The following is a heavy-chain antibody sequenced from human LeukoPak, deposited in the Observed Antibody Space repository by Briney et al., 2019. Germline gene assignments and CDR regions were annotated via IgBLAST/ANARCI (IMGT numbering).Heavy chain of an antibody. J-gene: IGHJ6*03. CDR2: ISRGGSTI. CDR1: GFPVSDYY. D-gene: IGHD2-2*01. CDR3: AKGRSTNLYYYYYMDV. V-gene: IGHV3-11*01. Sequence: GGSLRLSCAASGFPVSDYYMSWIRQAPGKGPEWVSDISRGGSTIYYADSVKGRFTISRDNSKNTLYLQMNSLRAEDTAAYYCAKGRSTNLYYYYYMDVWGKGTTVTVSS.